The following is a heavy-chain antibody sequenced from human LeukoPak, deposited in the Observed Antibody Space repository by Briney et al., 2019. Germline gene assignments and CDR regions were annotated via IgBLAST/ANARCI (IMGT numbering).Heavy chain of an antibody. CDR1: GFTFSTYW. J-gene: IGHJ4*02. V-gene: IGHV3-7*01. CDR2: IKQDGSTK. CDR3: ARDLGSGGSCYRN. D-gene: IGHD2-15*01. Sequence: GGSLRLSCAASGFTFSTYWMGWVRQAPGKGLEWVANIKQDGSTKYYVDSVKGRFTISRDNAKNTLYLQMNSLRAEDTAVYFCARDLGSGGSCYRNWGQGTLVTVSS.